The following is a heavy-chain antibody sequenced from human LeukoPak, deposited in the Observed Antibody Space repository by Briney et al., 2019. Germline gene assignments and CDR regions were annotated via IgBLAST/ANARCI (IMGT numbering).Heavy chain of an antibody. J-gene: IGHJ4*02. CDR3: ARGVRFLECTD. CDR2: ISGSGGST. Sequence: PGGSLRLSCAASGFTFSNYAMSWVRQAPGKGLEWVSAISGSGGSTYYADSVKGRFTISRDNSKNTLYLQMNSLRAEDTAVYYCARGVRFLECTDWGQGTLVTVSS. V-gene: IGHV3-23*01. CDR1: GFTFSNYA. D-gene: IGHD3-3*01.